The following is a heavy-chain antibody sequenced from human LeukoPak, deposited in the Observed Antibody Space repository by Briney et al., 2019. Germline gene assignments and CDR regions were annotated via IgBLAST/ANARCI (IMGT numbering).Heavy chain of an antibody. V-gene: IGHV1-18*01. Sequence: ASVKVSCKASGYTFTSYGISWVRQAPGQGLEWVGWISAYNGNTNYAQKLQGRVTMTTDTSTSTAYMELRSLRYDDTAVYYCAREELDRVYGMDVWGQGTTVTVSS. CDR3: AREELDRVYGMDV. CDR1: GYTFTSYG. CDR2: ISAYNGNT. D-gene: IGHD1-1*01. J-gene: IGHJ6*02.